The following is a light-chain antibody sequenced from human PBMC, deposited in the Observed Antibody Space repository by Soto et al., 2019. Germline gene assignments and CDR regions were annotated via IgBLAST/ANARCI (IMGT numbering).Light chain of an antibody. CDR2: YAS. Sequence: EIMMTQSPATLSVSPGERATLSCRASQSVRNNVAGYQQKPGQAPRLLMYYASTRATGIPARFSGSGSGTEFPLTISSLQSEDFALYYCQQYNNWPPIPFGQGTRLQIK. J-gene: IGKJ5*01. V-gene: IGKV3-15*01. CDR3: QQYNNWPPIP. CDR1: QSVRNN.